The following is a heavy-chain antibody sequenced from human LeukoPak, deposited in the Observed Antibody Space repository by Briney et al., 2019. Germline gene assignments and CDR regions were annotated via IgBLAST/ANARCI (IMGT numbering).Heavy chain of an antibody. D-gene: IGHD3-16*02. Sequence: SSETLSLTCTVSGGSISSSNYYWGWIRQPPGKGLEWIGNIYYSGSTYYNPSLKSRVTISVDTSTNQFSLKLSSVTAADTAVYYCAREKLHVYVWGSYRQDYYMDVWGKGTTVTVSS. CDR1: GGSISSSNYY. CDR3: AREKLHVYVWGSYRQDYYMDV. CDR2: IYYSGST. V-gene: IGHV4-39*07. J-gene: IGHJ6*03.